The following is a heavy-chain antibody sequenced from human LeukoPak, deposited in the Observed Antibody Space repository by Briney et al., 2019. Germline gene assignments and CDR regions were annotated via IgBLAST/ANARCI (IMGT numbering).Heavy chain of an antibody. V-gene: IGHV1-18*04. J-gene: IGHJ4*02. CDR2: ISAYNGNT. Sequence: ASAKVSCKASGYTFTSYGISWVRQAPGQGLEWMGWISAYNGNTNYAQKLQGRVTMTTDTSTSTAYMELRCLRSDDTAVYYCARGPPYDYGHYDPVYWGEGTLVTVSS. CDR3: ARGPPYDYGHYDPVY. D-gene: IGHD4-17*01. CDR1: GYTFTSYG.